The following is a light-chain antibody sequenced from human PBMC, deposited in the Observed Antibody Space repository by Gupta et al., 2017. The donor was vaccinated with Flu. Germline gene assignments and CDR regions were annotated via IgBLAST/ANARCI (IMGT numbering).Light chain of an antibody. Sequence: SALTPPRSVSGSPGQSVTIPCTGTSSDVGGYNYVSWYQQHPGKAPKLKIYDVSRRPSGVPDRFSGSKSGNTASLTISGLQAEDKADYYCCSYAGSHLYVFATGTKVTVL. CDR2: DVS. CDR3: CSYAGSHLYV. J-gene: IGLJ1*01. V-gene: IGLV2-11*01. CDR1: SSDVGGYNY.